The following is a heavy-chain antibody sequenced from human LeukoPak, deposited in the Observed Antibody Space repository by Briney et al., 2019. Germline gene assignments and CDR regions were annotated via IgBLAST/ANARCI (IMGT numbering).Heavy chain of an antibody. V-gene: IGHV3-11*05. CDR3: ARELRGPFNI. CDR1: GFTFSDYY. CDR2: IFRVNAHT. J-gene: IGHJ3*02. Sequence: GGGLRLSCAASGFTFSDYYMTWIRQAPGKGLEWVSYIFRVNAHTKFADSVKGRFTISRDNAKNSLFLQMDSLRAEDTAVYYCARELRGPFNIWGQGTMVSASS. D-gene: IGHD2-15*01.